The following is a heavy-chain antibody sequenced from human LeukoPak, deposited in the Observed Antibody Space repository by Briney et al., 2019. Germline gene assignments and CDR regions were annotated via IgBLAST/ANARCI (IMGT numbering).Heavy chain of an antibody. V-gene: IGHV3-74*01. Sequence: GGSLRLSCAASGFTFSSYWMHWVRQTPGEGPVWVSRIKSDGTSTSYADFVRGRFTISRDNAKDTLYLQMNSLTVEDTAVYYCTRESIMGPRQTDVLDIWGQGTLVAVSS. D-gene: IGHD1-26*01. CDR2: IKSDGTST. CDR1: GFTFSSYW. CDR3: TRESIMGPRQTDVLDI. J-gene: IGHJ3*02.